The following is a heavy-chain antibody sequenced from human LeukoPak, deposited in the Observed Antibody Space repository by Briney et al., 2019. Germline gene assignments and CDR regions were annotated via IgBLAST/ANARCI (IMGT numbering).Heavy chain of an antibody. CDR3: ARASIAAAGKLWWFDP. CDR1: GYTFTSYA. V-gene: IGHV1-3*01. J-gene: IGHJ5*02. CDR2: INAGNGNT. Sequence: GASVKVSCKASGYTFTSYAMHWVRQAPGQRLEWMGWINAGNGNTKYSQKFQGRVTITRDTSASTAYMELSSLRSEDTAVYYCARASIAAAGKLWWFDPWGQGTLVTVSS. D-gene: IGHD6-13*01.